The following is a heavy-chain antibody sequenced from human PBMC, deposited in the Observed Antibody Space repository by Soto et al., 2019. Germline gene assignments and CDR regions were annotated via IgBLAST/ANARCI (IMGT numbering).Heavy chain of an antibody. CDR3: ARHYDNWYGRGDY. D-gene: IGHD1-1*01. J-gene: IGHJ4*02. V-gene: IGHV4-39*01. CDR1: GGSTSSRSSY. CDR2: IYYSGNT. Sequence: PSETLSLTCTVSGGSTSSRSSYWGWIRQPPGKGLEWIGTIYYSGNTFYSPSLKSRVAISVDTSKNQFSLRLSSVTAADTAVYYCARHYDNWYGRGDYWGQGTLVTVSS.